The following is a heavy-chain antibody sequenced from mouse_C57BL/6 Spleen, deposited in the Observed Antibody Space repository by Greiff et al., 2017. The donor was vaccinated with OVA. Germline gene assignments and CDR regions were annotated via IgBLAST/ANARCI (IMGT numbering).Heavy chain of an antibody. CDR1: GYTFTDYN. Sequence: EVKLMESGPELVKPGASVKMSCKASGYTFTDYNMHWVKQSHGKSLEWIGYINPNNGGTSYNQKFKGKATLTVNKSSSTAYMELRSLTSEDSAVYYCALYYDYDHYAMDYWGQGTSVTVSS. D-gene: IGHD2-4*01. CDR3: ALYYDYDHYAMDY. V-gene: IGHV1-22*01. CDR2: INPNNGGT. J-gene: IGHJ4*01.